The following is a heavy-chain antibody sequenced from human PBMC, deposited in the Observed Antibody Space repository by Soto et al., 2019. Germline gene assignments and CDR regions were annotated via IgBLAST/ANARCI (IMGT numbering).Heavy chain of an antibody. CDR1: GYTFNTYD. V-gene: IGHV1-8*01. D-gene: IGHD3-9*01. J-gene: IGHJ6*02. CDR3: ARSGATGYYSTHYYGMDV. Sequence: ASVKVSCKASGYTFNTYDINWVRQATGQGLEWMGWMNPESGSTGFAQSFQGRITLTGNTSINTVYMEVSSLTNEDTSVYFCARSGATGYYSTHYYGMDVWGPGTTVTVSS. CDR2: MNPESGST.